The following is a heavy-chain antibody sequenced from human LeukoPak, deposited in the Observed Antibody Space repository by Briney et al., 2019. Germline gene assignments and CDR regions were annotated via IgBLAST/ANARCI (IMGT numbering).Heavy chain of an antibody. CDR2: IYHSGST. V-gene: IGHV4-38-2*02. CDR1: GYSISSGYY. J-gene: IGHJ5*02. CDR3: ARGYSSSWYFNWFDP. D-gene: IGHD6-13*01. Sequence: SETLSLTCTVSGYSISSGYYWGWIRQPPGKGLEWIGSIYHSGSTFYNPSLKSRVTISVDTSKNQFSLKLSSVTAADTAVYYCARGYSSSWYFNWFDPWGQGTLVTVSS.